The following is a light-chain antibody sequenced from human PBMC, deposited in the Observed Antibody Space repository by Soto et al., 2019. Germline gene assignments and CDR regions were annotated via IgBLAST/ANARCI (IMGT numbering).Light chain of an antibody. CDR3: CSYAGSSTFV. CDR1: SSDVGSYNL. CDR2: EGS. Sequence: SALTQQASVPGSPGQAITISCTGTSSDVGSYNLVSWYQQHPGKAPKLMIYEGSKRPSGVSNRFSGSKSGNTASLTISGLQAEDEADYYCCSYAGSSTFVFGNGTKVTVL. J-gene: IGLJ1*01. V-gene: IGLV2-23*01.